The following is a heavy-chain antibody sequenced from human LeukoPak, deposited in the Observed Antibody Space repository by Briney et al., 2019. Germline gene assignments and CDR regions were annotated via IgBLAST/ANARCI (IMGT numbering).Heavy chain of an antibody. V-gene: IGHV4-4*02. J-gene: IGHJ4*02. Sequence: SGTLSLTCAVPGGSISSSNWWSWVRQPPGKGLEWIGEIYHSGSTNYNPSLKSRVTISADKSKNQFSLKLSSVTAADTAVYYCARLHCGGDCYSPIWDYWGQGTLVTVSS. D-gene: IGHD2-21*02. CDR1: GGSISSSNW. CDR3: ARLHCGGDCYSPIWDY. CDR2: IYHSGST.